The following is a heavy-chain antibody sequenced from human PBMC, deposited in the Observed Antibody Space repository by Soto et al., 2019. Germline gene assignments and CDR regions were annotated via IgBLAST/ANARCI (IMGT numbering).Heavy chain of an antibody. J-gene: IGHJ4*02. D-gene: IGHD2-8*02. V-gene: IGHV4-31*11. CDR2: IYSSGTT. CDR1: GASINSDGYY. CDR3: ARWRSVTWSFDH. Sequence: QVQLQESGPGLVIPSQTLSLTCAVSGASINSDGYYWSWIRQPPGKGLEWIVSIYSSGTTYYNSSLKSRAAISVETSQNLFSLKLASATAADTALYYCARWRSVTWSFDHWGQGTLVAVSS.